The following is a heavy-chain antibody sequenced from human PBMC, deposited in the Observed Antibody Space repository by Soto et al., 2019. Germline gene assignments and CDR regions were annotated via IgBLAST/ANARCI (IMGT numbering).Heavy chain of an antibody. Sequence: QVKLVQSGAEVKKPGSSVKVSCKASGDTFNFYTISWVRQAPGQGLEWMGRIIPMLGMSNYAQKFQDRVTIIADKSTSTAYMQLSSLRSEDTAIYYCATSYGSGSRPFDYWGQGTLVTVSS. V-gene: IGHV1-69*02. D-gene: IGHD3-10*01. CDR2: IIPMLGMS. CDR1: GDTFNFYT. CDR3: ATSYGSGSRPFDY. J-gene: IGHJ4*02.